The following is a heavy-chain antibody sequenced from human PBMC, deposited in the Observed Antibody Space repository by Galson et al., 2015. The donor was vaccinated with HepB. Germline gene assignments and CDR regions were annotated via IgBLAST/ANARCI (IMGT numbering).Heavy chain of an antibody. Sequence: SLRLSCAASGFTFDDYAMHWVRQAPGKGLEWVSGISWNSGTLGYADSVKGRFTISRDNAKNSLYLQMNSLRAEDTALYYCAKDFQDIVVVPTAKNTNYNYYMDVWGKGTTVTVSS. J-gene: IGHJ6*03. CDR1: GFTFDDYA. CDR3: AKDFQDIVVVPTAKNTNYNYYMDV. CDR2: ISWNSGTL. V-gene: IGHV3-9*01. D-gene: IGHD2-2*01.